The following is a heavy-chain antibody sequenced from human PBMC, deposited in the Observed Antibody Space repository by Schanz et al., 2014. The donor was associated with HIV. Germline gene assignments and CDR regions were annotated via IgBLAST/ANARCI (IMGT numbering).Heavy chain of an antibody. CDR1: GGTFSSYA. D-gene: IGHD4-4*01. Sequence: QVQLLQSGAELKKPGASVRVSCKTSGGTFSSYAISWVRQAPGQGLEWMGGFIPIFGTTNYAQKFQGRVTITADESTSTTHLELSSLRSEDTAVYYCASQYSNYDSSRRYHWYFDLWGRGTLVTVSS. CDR3: ASQYSNYDSSRRYHWYFDL. CDR2: FIPIFGTT. V-gene: IGHV1-69*13. J-gene: IGHJ2*01.